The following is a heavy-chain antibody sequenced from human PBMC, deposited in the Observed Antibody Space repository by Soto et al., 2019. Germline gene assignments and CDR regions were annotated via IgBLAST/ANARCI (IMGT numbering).Heavy chain of an antibody. D-gene: IGHD4-17*01. Sequence: QLVESGGGLVKPGGSLRLSCAASGFDLTNFTMNWVRQAPGKGLDWVSSISSRSGYIYYADSLRGRFTISRDNAKNSLVLLLDSLRVEDTAVYYCARGRAVTTMGDGFDIWGQGTMLTGSA. CDR3: ARGRAVTTMGDGFDI. J-gene: IGHJ3*02. V-gene: IGHV3-21*01. CDR1: GFDLTNFT. CDR2: ISSRSGYI.